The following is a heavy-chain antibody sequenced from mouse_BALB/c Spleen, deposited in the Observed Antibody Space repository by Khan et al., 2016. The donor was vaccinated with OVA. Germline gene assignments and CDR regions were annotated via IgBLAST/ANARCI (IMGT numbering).Heavy chain of an antibody. CDR2: LFPGSVST. CDR3: ARGGYGGFAY. D-gene: IGHD2-2*01. Sequence: VQLQESGGDLMKPGASVKISCKATGYTFSSYWIEWVKQRPGHGLEWIGQLFPGSVSTTYNEKFKGKATFTADTSSNTAYMQLSSLTSEDAAVYYCARGGYGGFAYWGQGTLVTVSA. V-gene: IGHV1-9*01. J-gene: IGHJ3*01. CDR1: GYTFSSYW.